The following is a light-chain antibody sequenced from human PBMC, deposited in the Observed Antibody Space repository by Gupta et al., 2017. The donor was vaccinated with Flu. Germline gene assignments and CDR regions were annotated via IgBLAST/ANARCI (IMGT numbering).Light chain of an antibody. Sequence: NWYQQKPGKAPKFLISAASSLQSGVPSRFSGSGSGADFSLTIGSLQPEDFATYYCQQSYSTPYSFGQGTKVEIQ. CDR2: AAS. J-gene: IGKJ2*03. CDR3: QQSYSTPYS. V-gene: IGKV1-39*01.